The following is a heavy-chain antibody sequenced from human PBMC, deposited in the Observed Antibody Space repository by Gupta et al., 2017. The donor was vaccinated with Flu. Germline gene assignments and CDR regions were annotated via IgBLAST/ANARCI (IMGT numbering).Heavy chain of an antibody. D-gene: IGHD1-26*01. V-gene: IGHV3-11*01. CDR1: GFTFSNYF. Sequence: QMQLVESGGGFVKPGGSLRLSRAASGFTFSNYFISWFRQTPGKGREWISYSSKTGNTIDYADAVEGRFTVSRDNANNSLFLQMNSLTFEDTAVYYCARESSGSYYYFDFWGHGTLVTVS. CDR2: SSKTGNTI. CDR3: ARESSGSYYYFDF. J-gene: IGHJ4*01.